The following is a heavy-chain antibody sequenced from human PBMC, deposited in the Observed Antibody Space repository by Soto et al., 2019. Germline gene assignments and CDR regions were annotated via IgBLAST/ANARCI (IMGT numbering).Heavy chain of an antibody. CDR2: IDPSDSYT. CDR3: ARRHSSSSAFDP. V-gene: IGHV5-10-1*01. CDR1: GYTFTSYW. Sequence: GESLKISCKGSGYTFTSYWITWVRQMPGKGLEWMGRIDPSDSYTNYSPSFQGHVTISADKSISTAYLQWSSLKASDTAMYYCARRHSSSSAFDPWGQGTLVTVSS. J-gene: IGHJ5*02. D-gene: IGHD6-13*01.